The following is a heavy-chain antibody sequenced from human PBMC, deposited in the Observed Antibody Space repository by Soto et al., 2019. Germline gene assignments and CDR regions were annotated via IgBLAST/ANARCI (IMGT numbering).Heavy chain of an antibody. CDR3: AREGIAVAGSGPVDY. J-gene: IGHJ4*02. CDR2: ISAYNGNT. CDR1: GYTFTSYG. V-gene: IGHV1-18*01. D-gene: IGHD6-19*01. Sequence: ASVKVSCKASGYTFTSYGISWVRQAPGQGLEWMGWISAYNGNTNYAQKLQGRVTMTTDTSTSTAYMELRSLRSDNTAVYYCAREGIAVAGSGPVDYWGQGTLVTVSS.